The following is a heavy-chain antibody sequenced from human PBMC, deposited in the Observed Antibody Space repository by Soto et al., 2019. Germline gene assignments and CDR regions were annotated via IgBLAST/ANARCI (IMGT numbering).Heavy chain of an antibody. V-gene: IGHV1-2*02. CDR2: INPHSGAT. J-gene: IGHJ5*02. CDR3: GRAHALGFSNWFDP. CDR1: GYTYTGCY. D-gene: IGHD3-10*01. Sequence: GASLTVAWDTSGYTYTGCYIRWVRQATSQGLEWLGWINPHSGATNYAQKFLGRVTMSADTSASTAYMDLARLKADDTAVYYCGRAHALGFSNWFDPWGRGTLVTVSS.